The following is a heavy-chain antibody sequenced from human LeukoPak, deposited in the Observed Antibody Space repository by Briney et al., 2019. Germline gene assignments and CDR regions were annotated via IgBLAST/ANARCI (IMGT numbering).Heavy chain of an antibody. CDR3: ARDTDYGDSGLDY. D-gene: IGHD4-17*01. Sequence: SETLSLTCAVYSGSFSGYYWSWIRQPPGKGLEWIGEINHSGSTNYNPSLKSRVTISVDTSKNQFSLKLSSVTAADTAVYYCARDTDYGDSGLDYWGQGTLVTVSS. CDR1: SGSFSGYY. CDR2: INHSGST. J-gene: IGHJ4*02. V-gene: IGHV4-34*01.